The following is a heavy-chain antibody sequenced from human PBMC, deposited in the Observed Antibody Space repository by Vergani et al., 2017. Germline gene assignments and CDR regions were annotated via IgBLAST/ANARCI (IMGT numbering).Heavy chain of an antibody. V-gene: IGHV3-33*06. CDR1: GYTFTDYG. CDR3: AKDSYYYDSSGYYPLYYYYYMDV. Sequence: QAQLVESGGGVVQPGSSLRLSCAASGYTFTDYGMHWVRQAPGTGLEWVAVIWSNGGNKYYADSVKGRFTIARDNSKNTLYLQMNSLRAEDTAVYYCAKDSYYYDSSGYYPLYYYYYMDVWGKGTTVTVSS. CDR2: IWSNGGNK. J-gene: IGHJ6*03. D-gene: IGHD3-22*01.